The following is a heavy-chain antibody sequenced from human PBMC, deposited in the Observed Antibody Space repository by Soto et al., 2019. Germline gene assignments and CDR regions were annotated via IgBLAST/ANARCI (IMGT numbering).Heavy chain of an antibody. CDR2: INPNSGDT. J-gene: IGHJ6*02. CDR1: GYTFTGYY. V-gene: IGHV1-2*02. CDR3: AKGGAIVADGTSVYLYNAMDV. D-gene: IGHD5-12*01. Sequence: QVQLVQSGTEVKRPGDSVKVSCKASGYTFTGYYVHWVRQAPGQGLEWMGWINPNSGDTYLAQRFQGRVTMNRDTSRRTAYMELRRLTSDDTAEYYCAKGGAIVADGTSVYLYNAMDVWGQGTTVTVSS.